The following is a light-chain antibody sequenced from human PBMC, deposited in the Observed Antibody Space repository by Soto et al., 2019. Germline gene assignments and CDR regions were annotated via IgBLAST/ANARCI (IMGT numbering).Light chain of an antibody. CDR3: QQYAGSPRT. V-gene: IGKV3-20*01. Sequence: EIVLTQSPGTLSLSPGERATLSCRASQSVSSRSLAWYQQKPGQAPRLLIFDASNRAADIPDRFSGSGSGTDFTLTISRLEPEDFAVYYCQQYAGSPRTFGQGTKVDIK. J-gene: IGKJ1*01. CDR2: DAS. CDR1: QSVSSRS.